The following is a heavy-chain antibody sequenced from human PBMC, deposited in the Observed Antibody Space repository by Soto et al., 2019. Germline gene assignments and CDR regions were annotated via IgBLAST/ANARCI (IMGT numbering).Heavy chain of an antibody. Sequence: AGGSLRLSCVASEFTFSSYEMNWVRQAPGKGLEWVAVISYDGSNKYYADSVKGRFTISRDNSKNTLYLQMNSLRAEDTAVYYCAKDRGWQQLASHFDYWGQGTLVTVSS. D-gene: IGHD6-13*01. V-gene: IGHV3-30*18. CDR3: AKDRGWQQLASHFDY. J-gene: IGHJ4*02. CDR1: EFTFSSYE. CDR2: ISYDGSNK.